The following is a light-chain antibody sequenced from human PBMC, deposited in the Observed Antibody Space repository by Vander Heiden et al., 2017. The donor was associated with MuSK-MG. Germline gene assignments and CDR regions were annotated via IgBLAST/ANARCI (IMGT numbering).Light chain of an antibody. J-gene: IGKJ2*01. CDR3: QQSASYPLYT. CDR1: RSINSY. CDR2: TAS. Sequence: DIQMTQSPSSLSAFVGDRVTISCRASRSINSYLNWYQQRPGKAPKLLIYTASSLQSGVPSRFSGSGYGTDFTLTISGRQPEDSAPYYCQQSASYPLYTFGQGTKMEIK. V-gene: IGKV1-39*01.